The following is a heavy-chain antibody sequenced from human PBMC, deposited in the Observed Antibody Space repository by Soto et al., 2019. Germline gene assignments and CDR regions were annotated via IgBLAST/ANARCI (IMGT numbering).Heavy chain of an antibody. D-gene: IGHD2-2*01. Sequence: QVPLVQSGAEVKKPGAAVKISCKASGYTFTSYAMYWVRQAPGQRLEWMGWVNTANGDTKYSQKFQGRVTITRDTSARTAYMELSSLTSEDTAVYYCASWAGYCSSSDCNRPLDYWGQGTLVTVSS. V-gene: IGHV1-3*04. CDR2: VNTANGDT. J-gene: IGHJ4*02. CDR1: GYTFTSYA. CDR3: ASWAGYCSSSDCNRPLDY.